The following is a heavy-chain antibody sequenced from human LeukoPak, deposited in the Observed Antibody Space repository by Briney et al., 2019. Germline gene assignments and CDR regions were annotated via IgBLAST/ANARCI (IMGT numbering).Heavy chain of an antibody. CDR2: ISGSGGST. D-gene: IGHD4-17*01. J-gene: IGHJ4*02. Sequence: QSGGSLRLSCAASGFIFSSYGINWVRQAPGKGLEWVSGISGSGGSTYYADSVKGRFIISRDNSKNTLYLQMNTLRAEDTAVYYCARASYGDPYYFDYWGQGTLVTVSS. CDR3: ARASYGDPYYFDY. CDR1: GFIFSSYG. V-gene: IGHV3-23*01.